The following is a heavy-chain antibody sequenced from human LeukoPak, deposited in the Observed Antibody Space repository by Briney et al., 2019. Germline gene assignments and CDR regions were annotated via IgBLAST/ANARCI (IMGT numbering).Heavy chain of an antibody. Sequence: SETLSLTCTVSGGSISSYYWSWIRQPAGKGLEWIGRIYTSGSTNYNPSLKSRVTIPVDTSKNQFSLKLSSVTAADTAVYYCARIPPVVVIQYYFDYWGQGTLVTVSS. D-gene: IGHD2-15*01. CDR1: GGSISSYY. J-gene: IGHJ4*02. CDR2: IYTSGST. V-gene: IGHV4-4*07. CDR3: ARIPPVVVIQYYFDY.